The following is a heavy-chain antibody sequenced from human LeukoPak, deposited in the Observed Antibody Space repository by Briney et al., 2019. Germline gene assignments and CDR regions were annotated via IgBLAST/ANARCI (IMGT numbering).Heavy chain of an antibody. J-gene: IGHJ2*01. V-gene: IGHV3-23*01. CDR1: GFTFSSYG. CDR2: ISGSGGGT. D-gene: IGHD4-17*01. CDR3: ARGVGDFPVNYYFDL. Sequence: GGSLRLSCAATGFTFSSYGMSWVRQAPGKGLEWVSVISGSGGGTYYADSVKGRFTISRDNAKNTLYLQMNSLRAEDTAVYYCARGVGDFPVNYYFDLWGRGTLVTVSS.